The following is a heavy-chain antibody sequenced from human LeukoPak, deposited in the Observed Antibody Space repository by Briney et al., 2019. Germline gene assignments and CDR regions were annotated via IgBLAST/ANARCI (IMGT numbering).Heavy chain of an antibody. CDR3: ARDPSIMITFGGVIGFDY. D-gene: IGHD3-16*02. Sequence: SETLSLTCTVSGGSISSSSYYWGWIRQPPGKGLEWIGSIYYSGSTYYNPSLKSRVTISVDTSKNQFSLKLRSVTAADTAVYYCARDPSIMITFGGVIGFDYWGQGTLVTVSS. CDR1: GGSISSSSYY. V-gene: IGHV4-39*07. J-gene: IGHJ4*02. CDR2: IYYSGST.